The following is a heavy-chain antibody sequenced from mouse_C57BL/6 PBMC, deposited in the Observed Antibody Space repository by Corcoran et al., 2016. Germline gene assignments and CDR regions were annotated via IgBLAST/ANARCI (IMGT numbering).Heavy chain of an antibody. J-gene: IGHJ4*01. CDR1: GYTFTTYG. V-gene: IGHV9-3*01. D-gene: IGHD2-4*01. Sequence: QIQLVQSGPELKKPGETVKISCKASGYTFTTYGMSWVKQAPGKGLKWMGWINTYSGVPTYADDFKGRFAFSLETSASTAYLQINNLKNEDTATYFCAPYDYDGYDAMDYWGQGTSVTVSS. CDR3: APYDYDGYDAMDY. CDR2: INTYSGVP.